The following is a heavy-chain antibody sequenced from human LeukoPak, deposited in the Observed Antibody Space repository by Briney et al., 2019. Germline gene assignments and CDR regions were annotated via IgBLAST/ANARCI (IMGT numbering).Heavy chain of an antibody. CDR3: ARGPALWYDSSGLDY. J-gene: IGHJ4*02. Sequence: PSETLSLTCTVSGSSISSYYWSWIRQPPGKGLEWIGEINHSGSTNYNPSLKSRVTISVDTSKNQFSLKLSSVTAADTAVYYCARGPALWYDSSGLDYWGQGTLVTVSS. CDR2: INHSGST. D-gene: IGHD3-22*01. V-gene: IGHV4-34*01. CDR1: GSSISSYY.